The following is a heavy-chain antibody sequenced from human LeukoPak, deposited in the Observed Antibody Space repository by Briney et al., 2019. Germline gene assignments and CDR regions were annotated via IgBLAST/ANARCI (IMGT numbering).Heavy chain of an antibody. J-gene: IGHJ3*02. Sequence: GASVKVSCKASGYTFTGYYMHWVRQAPGQGLEWMGWINPNSGGTNYAQKFQGRVTMTRDTSISTAYMELSRLRSDNTAVYYCASVVPAAMYAFDIWGQGTMVTVSS. CDR2: INPNSGGT. D-gene: IGHD2-2*01. CDR3: ASVVPAAMYAFDI. CDR1: GYTFTGYY. V-gene: IGHV1-2*02.